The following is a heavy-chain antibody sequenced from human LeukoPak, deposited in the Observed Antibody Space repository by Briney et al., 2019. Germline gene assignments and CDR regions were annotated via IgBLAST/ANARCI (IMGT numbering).Heavy chain of an antibody. D-gene: IGHD6-6*01. CDR2: IIPIFGTA. Sequence: SVKVSCKASGGTFSSYAISWVRQAPGQGLEWMGGIIPIFGTANYAQKFQGRVTITADKSTSTAYMELSSLRSEDTAVYYCARADGSSMPWDYWGQGTLVTVSS. J-gene: IGHJ4*02. CDR1: GGTFSSYA. CDR3: ARADGSSMPWDY. V-gene: IGHV1-69*06.